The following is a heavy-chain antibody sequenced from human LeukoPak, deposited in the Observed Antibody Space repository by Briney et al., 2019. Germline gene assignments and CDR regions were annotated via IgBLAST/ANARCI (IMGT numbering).Heavy chain of an antibody. Sequence: PGSSVKVSCKASGGTFSSYAISWVRQAPGQGLEWMGGIIPIFGTANYAQKFQGRVTITADESTSTAYMELSSLRSEDTAVYYCARDRLAAAERRYYYYYGMDVWGKGTTVTVSS. J-gene: IGHJ6*04. D-gene: IGHD6-13*01. CDR3: ARDRLAAAERRYYYYYGMDV. CDR1: GGTFSSYA. V-gene: IGHV1-69*01. CDR2: IIPIFGTA.